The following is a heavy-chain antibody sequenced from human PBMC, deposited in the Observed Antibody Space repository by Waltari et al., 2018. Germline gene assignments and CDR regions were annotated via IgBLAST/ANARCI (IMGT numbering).Heavy chain of an antibody. CDR1: GFPYRTHW. CDR3: ARLAPKTYRSPVPGRDYYYGLDV. D-gene: IGHD6-13*01. V-gene: IGHV3-74*01. CDR2: ISGDGSTS. Sequence: EEQLVESGGGLVQPGDSLRLSCAASGFPYRTHWMHWVRQAPGKGLVWVSRISGDGSTSNYAYSVKGRFTISRDNTKKTLYLQMKRLRVEDTAVYYCARLAPKTYRSPVPGRDYYYGLDVWGQGTTVTVSS. J-gene: IGHJ6*02.